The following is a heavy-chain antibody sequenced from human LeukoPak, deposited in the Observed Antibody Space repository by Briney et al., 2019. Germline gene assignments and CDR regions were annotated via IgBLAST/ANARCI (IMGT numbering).Heavy chain of an antibody. Sequence: SETLSLTCTVSGGSISSSSYYWGWIRQPPGKGLEWIGSIYYSGSTYYNPSLKSRVTISVDTSKNQFSLKLSSVTAADTAVYYCARDGSIDRTYGDFAIDYWGQGTLVTVSS. J-gene: IGHJ4*02. V-gene: IGHV4-39*02. CDR3: ARDGSIDRTYGDFAIDY. CDR2: IYYSGST. CDR1: GGSISSSSYY. D-gene: IGHD4-17*01.